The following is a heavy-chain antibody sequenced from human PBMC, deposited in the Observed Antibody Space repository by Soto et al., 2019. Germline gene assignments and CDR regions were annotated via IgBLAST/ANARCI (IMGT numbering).Heavy chain of an antibody. CDR2: INHSGST. Sequence: SETLSLTCAVYGGSFSGYYWSWIRQPPGKGLEWIGEINHSGSTNYNPSLKSRVTISVDTSKNQFSLKLSSVTAADTAVYYCARARIAVAGDFDYWGQGTLVTVPQ. CDR1: GGSFSGYY. CDR3: ARARIAVAGDFDY. V-gene: IGHV4-34*01. J-gene: IGHJ4*02. D-gene: IGHD6-19*01.